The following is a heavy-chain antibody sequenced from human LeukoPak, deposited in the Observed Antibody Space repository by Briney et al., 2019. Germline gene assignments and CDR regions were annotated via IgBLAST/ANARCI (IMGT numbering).Heavy chain of an antibody. J-gene: IGHJ4*02. CDR3: ASEWGSGSYSPSY. CDR2: INAGNGNT. D-gene: IGHD3-10*01. V-gene: IGHV1-3*01. CDR1: GYTFTSYA. Sequence: GESLKISCKGSGYTFTSYAMHWVRQAPGQRLEWMGWINAGNGNTKYSQKFQGRVTITRDTSASTAYMELSSLRSEDTAVYYCASEWGSGSYSPSYWGQGTLVTVSS.